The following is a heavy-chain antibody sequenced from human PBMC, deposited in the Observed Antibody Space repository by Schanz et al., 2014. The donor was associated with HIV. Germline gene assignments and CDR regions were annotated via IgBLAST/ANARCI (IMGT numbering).Heavy chain of an antibody. Sequence: EVQLLESGGGLVQPGGSLRLSCAVSGFAFNNYAMTWVRQAPGKGLEWVSSISESGGRTYYADSVNGRFTISRDNAKNSLYLQMNSLRAEDTAVYYCVLPSAKIVGGLGEHYFDHWGQGTLVTVSS. CDR1: GFAFNNYA. CDR2: ISESGGRT. J-gene: IGHJ4*02. V-gene: IGHV3-23*01. D-gene: IGHD1-26*01. CDR3: VLPSAKIVGGLGEHYFDH.